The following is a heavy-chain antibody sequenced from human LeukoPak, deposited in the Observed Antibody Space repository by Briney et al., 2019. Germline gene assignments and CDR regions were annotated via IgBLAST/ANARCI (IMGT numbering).Heavy chain of an antibody. D-gene: IGHD5-12*01. CDR3: AREKGYSGLNWFDP. CDR2: IIPIFGTA. V-gene: IGHV1-69*13. Sequence: SVKVSCKASGGTVSSYAISWVRQAPAQGLEWVGGIIPIFGTANYAKKFQGRVTITADESTSTAYMELSSLRSEDTAVYYCAREKGYSGLNWFDPWGQGTLVTVSS. J-gene: IGHJ5*02. CDR1: GGTVSSYA.